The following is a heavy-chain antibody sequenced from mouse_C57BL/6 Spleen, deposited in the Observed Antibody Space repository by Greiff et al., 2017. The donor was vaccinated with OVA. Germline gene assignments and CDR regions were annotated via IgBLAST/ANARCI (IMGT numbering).Heavy chain of an antibody. CDR2: IYPGDGDT. CDR1: GYAFSSSW. Sequence: QVQLQQSGPELVKPGASVKISCKASGYAFSSSWMNWVKQRPGKGLEWIGRIYPGDGDTNYNGKFKGKATLTADKSSSTAYMQLSSLTSEDSAVYFCAREDSSGPGGYWGQGTTLTVSS. CDR3: AREDSSGPGGY. V-gene: IGHV1-82*01. J-gene: IGHJ2*01. D-gene: IGHD3-2*02.